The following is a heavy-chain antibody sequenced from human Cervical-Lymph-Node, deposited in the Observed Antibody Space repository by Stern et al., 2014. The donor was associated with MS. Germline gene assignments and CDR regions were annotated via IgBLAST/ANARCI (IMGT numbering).Heavy chain of an antibody. J-gene: IGHJ5*02. D-gene: IGHD6-19*01. CDR2: MYYSGRT. CDR1: GGSISSSTYY. CDR3: ARKVCSRRTCIEVPGSHWFDP. V-gene: IGHV4-39*01. Sequence: QLQLQESGPGLVKPSETLSLTCTVSGGSISSSTYYWAWIRQPPGKGLEXIGTMYYSGRTFYNPSLKSRVTISVDTSKNQVSLTLSAGTAADTAVYYCARKVCSRRTCIEVPGSHWFDPWGQGTLVTVSS.